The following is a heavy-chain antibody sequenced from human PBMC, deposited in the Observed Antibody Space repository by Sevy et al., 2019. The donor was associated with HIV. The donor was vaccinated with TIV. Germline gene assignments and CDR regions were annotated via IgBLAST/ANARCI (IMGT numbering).Heavy chain of an antibody. D-gene: IGHD3-16*02. CDR1: GFTFSSYA. V-gene: IGHV3-30*04. J-gene: IGHJ4*02. CDR3: ARGTPRRGSFVTPDY. Sequence: GGSLRLSCAASGFTFSSYAMHWVRQAPGKGLEWAAVISYDGSNKYYADSVKGRFTISRDNSKNTLYLQMNSLRAEDTAVYYCARGTPRRGSFVTPDYWGQGTLVTVSS. CDR2: ISYDGSNK.